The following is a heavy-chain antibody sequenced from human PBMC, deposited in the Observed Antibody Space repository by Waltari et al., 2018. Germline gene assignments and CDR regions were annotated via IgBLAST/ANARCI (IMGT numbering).Heavy chain of an antibody. CDR3: ARDGGYSSSWIAGWFDP. V-gene: IGHV1-2*02. CDR2: INPNSGGT. CDR1: GNTFTGYY. Sequence: QVQLVQSGAEVKKPGASVKVSCKASGNTFTGYYIHWVRQAPGQGLEWMGWINPNSGGTNYAQKFQGRVTMTRDTSISTAYMELSRLRSDDTAVYYCARDGGYSSSWIAGWFDPWGQGTLVTVSS. J-gene: IGHJ5*02. D-gene: IGHD6-13*01.